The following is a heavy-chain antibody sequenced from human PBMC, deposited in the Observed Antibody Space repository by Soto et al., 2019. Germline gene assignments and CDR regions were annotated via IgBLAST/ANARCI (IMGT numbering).Heavy chain of an antibody. J-gene: IGHJ1*01. D-gene: IGHD2-21*02. CDR3: AKDPRECGGDCYSEYFQH. Sequence: GWSMRLSCAASGFTFSSYAMSWVRQAPGKGLEWVSAISGSGGSTYYADSVKGRFTISRDNSKNTLYLQMNSLRAEDTAVYYCAKDPRECGGDCYSEYFQHWGQGTRVTVSS. CDR1: GFTFSSYA. CDR2: ISGSGGST. V-gene: IGHV3-23*01.